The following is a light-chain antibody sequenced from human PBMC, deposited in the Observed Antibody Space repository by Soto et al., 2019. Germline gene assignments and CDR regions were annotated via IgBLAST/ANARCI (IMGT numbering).Light chain of an antibody. CDR2: ATS. CDR1: QGINNY. Sequence: DIQLTQSPSFLSASVGDRVTITCRASQGINNYLVWYQQTPGNAPKPLIYATSTLQSGVPSRFSGSGSGTEFTLTISSLRPEDFATYYCHQLNSYPLTFGGGTRVDIK. J-gene: IGKJ4*01. CDR3: HQLNSYPLT. V-gene: IGKV1-9*01.